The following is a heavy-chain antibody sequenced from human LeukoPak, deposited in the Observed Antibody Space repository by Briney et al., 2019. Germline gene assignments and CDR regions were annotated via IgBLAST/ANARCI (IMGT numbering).Heavy chain of an antibody. CDR1: GGSVSSGSYY. CDR3: ARYRPLYFDY. V-gene: IGHV4-61*01. Sequence: SETLSLTCTVSGGSVSSGSYYWSWIRQPPGKGLEWIGYIYYSGSTNYNPSLKSRVTISVGTSKNQFSLKLSSVTAADTAVYYCARYRPLYFDYWGQGTLVTVSS. J-gene: IGHJ4*02. CDR2: IYYSGST.